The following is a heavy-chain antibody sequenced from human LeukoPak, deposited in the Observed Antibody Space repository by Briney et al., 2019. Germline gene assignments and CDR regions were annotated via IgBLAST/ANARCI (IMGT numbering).Heavy chain of an antibody. CDR1: GYSFTSHW. Sequence: GESLKISCKGSGYSFTSHWIGWVRQMPGNGLEWMGIFYPGDSETRYSPSFQGQVTISADKSISTAYLQWSSLKASDTAMYYCARRYYYDSSGYYLAHDAFDIWGQGTMVTVSS. V-gene: IGHV5-51*01. CDR2: FYPGDSET. J-gene: IGHJ3*02. D-gene: IGHD3-22*01. CDR3: ARRYYYDSSGYYLAHDAFDI.